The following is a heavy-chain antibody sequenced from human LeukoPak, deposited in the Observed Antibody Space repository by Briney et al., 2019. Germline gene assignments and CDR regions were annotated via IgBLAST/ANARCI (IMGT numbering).Heavy chain of an antibody. V-gene: IGHV1-8*02. CDR3: ARVLYYDSSGYYYVFNY. Sequence: GSSVKVSCKASGGTFSSYAINWVRQATGQGLEWMGWMNPNSGNTGYAQKFQGRVTMTRNTSISTAYMELSSLRSEDTAVYYCARVLYYDSSGYYYVFNYWGQGTLVTVSS. CDR2: MNPNSGNT. CDR1: GGTFSSYA. D-gene: IGHD3-22*01. J-gene: IGHJ4*02.